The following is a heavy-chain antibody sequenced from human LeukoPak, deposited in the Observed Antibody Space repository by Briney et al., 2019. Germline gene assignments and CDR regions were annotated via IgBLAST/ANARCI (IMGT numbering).Heavy chain of an antibody. CDR1: GGSISSYY. D-gene: IGHD2-2*01. CDR3: ARDSNVVVPAYGMDV. Sequence: SETLSLTCTVSGGSISSYYWSWIRQPPGKGLEWIGYIYYSGSTNYNPSLKSRVTISVDTSKNQFSLKLSSVTAADTAVYYCARDSNVVVPAYGMDVWGQGTTVTVSS. CDR2: IYYSGST. J-gene: IGHJ6*02. V-gene: IGHV4-59*01.